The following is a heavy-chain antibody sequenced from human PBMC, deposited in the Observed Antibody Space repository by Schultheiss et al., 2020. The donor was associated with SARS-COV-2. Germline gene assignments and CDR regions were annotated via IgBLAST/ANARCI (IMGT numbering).Heavy chain of an antibody. CDR1: GFTVSSNY. CDR3: TGRRSEGVNY. D-gene: IGHD3-16*01. J-gene: IGHJ4*02. Sequence: GGSLRLSCAASGFTVSSNYMSWVRQAPGRGLEWVSVIYSGGGTYYADSVKGRFTISRDKSKNTLYLQMNSLRAEDTAVYYCTGRRSEGVNYWGQGTLVTVSS. CDR2: IYSGGGT. V-gene: IGHV3-53*01.